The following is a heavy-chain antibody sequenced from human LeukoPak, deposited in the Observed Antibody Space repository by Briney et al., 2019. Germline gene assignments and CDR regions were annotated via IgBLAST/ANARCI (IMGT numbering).Heavy chain of an antibody. CDR3: ARNYGNYVPFDY. D-gene: IGHD4-11*01. CDR1: GLTFSRYS. V-gene: IGHV3-21*01. Sequence: GRSMRLSCAASGLTFSRYSMNWVRHAPGKGLGWVSSISSISSYIYYADSVKGRFTISRDNAKNSLYLQMNSLRAEDTAMYYCARNYGNYVPFDYWGQGTLVTVSS. J-gene: IGHJ4*02. CDR2: ISSISSYI.